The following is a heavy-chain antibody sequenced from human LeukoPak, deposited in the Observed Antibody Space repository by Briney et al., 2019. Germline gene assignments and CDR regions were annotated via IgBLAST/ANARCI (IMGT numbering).Heavy chain of an antibody. CDR3: ASPYYYGSGNAFDI. J-gene: IGHJ3*02. CDR1: GGSISSYY. V-gene: IGHV4-59*08. Sequence: PETLSLTCTVSGGSISSYYWSWIRQPPGKGLEWIGYIYYSGSTNYNPSLKSRVTISVDTSKNQFSLKLSSVTAADTAVYYCASPYYYGSGNAFDIWGQGTMVTVSS. CDR2: IYYSGST. D-gene: IGHD3-10*01.